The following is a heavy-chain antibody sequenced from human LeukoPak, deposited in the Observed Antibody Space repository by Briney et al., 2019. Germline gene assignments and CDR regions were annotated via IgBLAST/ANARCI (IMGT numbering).Heavy chain of an antibody. CDR1: GGSISSGSYY. D-gene: IGHD2-8*01. CDR3: ARSRERVCTNPPCYVDLQAT. Sequence: SETLSLTCTVSGGSISSGSYYWTWIRQPAGKGLEWIGRIYISESANYNSSLKSRVTILVDTSKNQFSLKPSSVTAADTAMYYGARSRERVCTNPPCYVDLQATWGQGTLVTVSP. CDR2: IYISESA. J-gene: IGHJ4*02. V-gene: IGHV4-61*02.